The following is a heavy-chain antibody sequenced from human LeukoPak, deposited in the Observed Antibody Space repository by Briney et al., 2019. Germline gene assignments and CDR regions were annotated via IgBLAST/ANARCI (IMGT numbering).Heavy chain of an antibody. CDR3: AGGGNY. J-gene: IGHJ4*02. CDR2: IYYSGST. V-gene: IGHV4-59*01. Sequence: SETLSLTCTVSSGSISSYYWSWIRQPPGKGLEWIGYIYYSGSTNYNPSLKGRVTISVDTSKNQFSLKLSSVTAADTAVYYCAGGGNYWGQGTLVTVSS. CDR1: SGSISSYY. D-gene: IGHD1-26*01.